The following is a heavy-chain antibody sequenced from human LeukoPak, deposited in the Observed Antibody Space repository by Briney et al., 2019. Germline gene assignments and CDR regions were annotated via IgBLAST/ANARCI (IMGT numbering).Heavy chain of an antibody. Sequence: TSETLSLTCAVYGGSFSGYYWSWIRQPPGKGLEWIGEISHSGSTNYNPSLKSRVTISVDTSKNQFSLKLSSVTAADTAVYYCARGGGYYDSSGNFDYWGQGTLVTVSS. CDR2: ISHSGST. D-gene: IGHD3-22*01. J-gene: IGHJ4*02. CDR1: GGSFSGYY. V-gene: IGHV4-34*01. CDR3: ARGGGYYDSSGNFDY.